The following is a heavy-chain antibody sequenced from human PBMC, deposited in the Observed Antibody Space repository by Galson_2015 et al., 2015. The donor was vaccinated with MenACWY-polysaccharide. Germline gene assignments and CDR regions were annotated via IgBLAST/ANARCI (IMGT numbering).Heavy chain of an antibody. CDR3: TKAGAKYRRGTSCNFNVFDP. CDR2: INADGSAT. Sequence: SLRLSCAASGFTFSTYWMHWVRHVPGQGLVWVSRINADGSATGYADSVRGRFTISRDNAKNTLYLEMNSLRAEDTAVYYCTKAGAKYRRGTSCNFNVFDPRGQGTQDTISS. J-gene: IGHJ5*02. V-gene: IGHV3-74*01. CDR1: GFTFSTYW. D-gene: IGHD2-2*01.